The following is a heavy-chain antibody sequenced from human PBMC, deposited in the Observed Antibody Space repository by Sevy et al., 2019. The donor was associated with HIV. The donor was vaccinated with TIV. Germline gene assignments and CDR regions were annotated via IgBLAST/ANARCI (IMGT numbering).Heavy chain of an antibody. V-gene: IGHV5-51*01. CDR1: GYSFTSHW. Sequence: GESLKISCEGSGYSFTSHWIGWVRHMPGKGLEWMGIIYPDDSETRYSPSFQGQVTFSADKSISTAYLYWSSLKASDTAMYYCASSRSGYFDSSGYYIYWGQGTMVTVSS. J-gene: IGHJ4*02. CDR2: IYPDDSET. CDR3: ASSRSGYFDSSGYYIY. D-gene: IGHD3-22*01.